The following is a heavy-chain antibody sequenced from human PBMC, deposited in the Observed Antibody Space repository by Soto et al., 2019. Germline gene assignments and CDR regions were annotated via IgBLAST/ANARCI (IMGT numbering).Heavy chain of an antibody. CDR3: ARRGYSYGESDAFDI. D-gene: IGHD5-18*01. CDR1: GGSISSSSYY. CDR2: IYYSGST. V-gene: IGHV4-39*01. J-gene: IGHJ3*02. Sequence: SETLSLTCTVSGGSISSSSYYWGWILHPPGKGLEWIGSIYYSGSTYYNPSLKSRVTISVDTSKNQFSLKLSSVTAADTAVYYCARRGYSYGESDAFDIWGRGTMVTVSS.